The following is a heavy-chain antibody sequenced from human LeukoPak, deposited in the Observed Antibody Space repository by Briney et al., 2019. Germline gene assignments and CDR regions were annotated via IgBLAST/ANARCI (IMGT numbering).Heavy chain of an antibody. CDR2: IYSGGST. CDR3: AREDSSGSYNWFDP. D-gene: IGHD3-22*01. Sequence: PGGSLRLPCAASGFTVSSNYMSWVRQAPGKGLEWVSVIYSGGSTYYADSVKGRFTISRGNSKNTLYLQMNSLRAEDTAVYYCAREDSSGSYNWFDPWGQGTLVTVSS. J-gene: IGHJ5*02. CDR1: GFTVSSNY. V-gene: IGHV3-53*01.